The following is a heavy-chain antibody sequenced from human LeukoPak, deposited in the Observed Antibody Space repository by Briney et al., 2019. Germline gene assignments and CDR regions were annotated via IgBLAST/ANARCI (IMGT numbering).Heavy chain of an antibody. CDR3: ARDLAGTYDYVWGSFGY. CDR1: GYSITNGFY. D-gene: IGHD3-16*01. V-gene: IGHV4-61*01. J-gene: IGHJ4*02. Sequence: SETQSLTCTVFGYSITNGFYWDWIRQPPGKGLEWIGYIYYSGTTNYNPSLKSRVTISVDTSKNQFSLKLTSVTAADTAVYYCARDLAGTYDYVWGSFGYWGQGTLVTVSS. CDR2: IYYSGTT.